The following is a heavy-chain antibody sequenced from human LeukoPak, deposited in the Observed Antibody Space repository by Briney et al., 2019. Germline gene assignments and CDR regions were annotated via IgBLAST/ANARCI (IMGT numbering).Heavy chain of an antibody. V-gene: IGHV3-66*04. CDR2: IYTGGST. Sequence: GGSLRLSCAASGFTVSSNYMSWVRQAPGKGLEWVSVIYTGGSTHYADSVKGRFTISRDSSKNTLHLQMNSLRAEDTAVYYCARRSAGYSSLYWGPGTLVTVSS. D-gene: IGHD6-19*01. J-gene: IGHJ4*02. CDR1: GFTVSSNY. CDR3: ARRSAGYSSLY.